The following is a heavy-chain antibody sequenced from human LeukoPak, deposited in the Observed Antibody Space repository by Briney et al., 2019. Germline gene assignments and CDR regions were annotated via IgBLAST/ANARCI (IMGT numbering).Heavy chain of an antibody. V-gene: IGHV4-39*07. CDR2: IYHSGST. Sequence: PSETLSLTCTVSGGSISSSSYYWGWIRQPPGKGLEWIGSIYHSGSTYYNPSLKSRVTISVDTSKNQFSLKLSPVTAADTAVYYCARLIRTPGTYYFDYWGQGTLVTVSS. D-gene: IGHD1-14*01. CDR1: GGSISSSSYY. J-gene: IGHJ4*02. CDR3: ARLIRTPGTYYFDY.